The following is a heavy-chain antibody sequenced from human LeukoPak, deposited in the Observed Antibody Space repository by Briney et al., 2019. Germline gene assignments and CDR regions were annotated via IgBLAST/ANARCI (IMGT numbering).Heavy chain of an antibody. CDR3: AKGLYYDFWSGYFDY. CDR1: GFTFSSYA. Sequence: GGSLRLSCAASGFTFSSYAMSWVRQAPGKGLEWVSAISGSGGSTYYADSVKGRFTISRDNAKNSLYLQMNSLRAEDMALYYCAKGLYYDFWSGYFDYWGQGTLVTVSS. CDR2: ISGSGGST. V-gene: IGHV3-23*01. J-gene: IGHJ4*02. D-gene: IGHD3-3*01.